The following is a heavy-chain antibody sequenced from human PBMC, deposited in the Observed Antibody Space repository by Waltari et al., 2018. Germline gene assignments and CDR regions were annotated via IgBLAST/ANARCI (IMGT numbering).Heavy chain of an antibody. J-gene: IGHJ4*02. CDR2: IKSRITGGTT. Sequence: EVQLVESGGGLVEPGGSLRLSCAGSGFIFSTAWMHWARQAPGKGLECVGRIKSRITGGTTEYGAPVKGRFTISRDDSKDTVYLQMNSLKTEDTGVYYCGDFTAFDYWGQGSLVIVSS. D-gene: IGHD2-8*02. V-gene: IGHV3-15*01. CDR1: GFIFSTAW. CDR3: GDFTAFDY.